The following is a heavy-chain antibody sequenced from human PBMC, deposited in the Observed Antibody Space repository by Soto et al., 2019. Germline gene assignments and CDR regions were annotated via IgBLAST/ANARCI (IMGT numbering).Heavy chain of an antibody. CDR1: GYNLNSAW. CDR3: ARQHSFICDC. J-gene: IGHJ6*01. D-gene: IGHD2-21*02. V-gene: IGHV5-51*01. CDR2: IKPGTSDI. Sequence: GESLTVTCMGVGYNLNSAWIGWVRQLPGKGLEWMGLIKPGTSDIRYSPPFRCQVTISADEAVTTAYLRWSGLKASDSARYSCARQHSFICDCCGQGT.